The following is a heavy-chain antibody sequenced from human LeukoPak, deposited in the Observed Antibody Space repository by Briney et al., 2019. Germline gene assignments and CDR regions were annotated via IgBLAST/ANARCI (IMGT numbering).Heavy chain of an antibody. CDR2: INPSGGST. Sequence: ASVKVSCKASGYTFTSYYMHWVRQAPGQGLEWMGIINPSGGSTSYAQKFQGRVTMTRDTSTSTVYMELSSLRSEDTAVYYRARDHPTLTYYDFWSGLNNWFDPWGQGTLVTVSS. CDR3: ARDHPTLTYYDFWSGLNNWFDP. V-gene: IGHV1-46*01. D-gene: IGHD3-3*01. CDR1: GYTFTSYY. J-gene: IGHJ5*02.